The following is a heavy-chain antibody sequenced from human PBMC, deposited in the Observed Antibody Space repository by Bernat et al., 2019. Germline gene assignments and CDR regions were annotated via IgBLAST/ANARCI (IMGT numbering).Heavy chain of an antibody. J-gene: IGHJ4*02. CDR3: ARGVSGGSPPGGY. V-gene: IGHV3-74*02. CDR2: INDDGSST. D-gene: IGHD2-15*01. Sequence: EVQLVESGGGLVKPGGSLRLSCAASGFTFSNAWMSWVRQAPGKGLVWVSRINDDGSSTTYAASVKGRFTISRDNAKNTLYLQMNSLRAEDTAVYYFARGVSGGSPPGGYWGQGTLVTVS. CDR1: GFTFSNAW.